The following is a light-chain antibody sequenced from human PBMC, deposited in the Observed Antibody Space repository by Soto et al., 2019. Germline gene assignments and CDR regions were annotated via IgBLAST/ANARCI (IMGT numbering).Light chain of an antibody. CDR3: QQRSNWPPWT. CDR1: QSISGT. J-gene: IGKJ1*01. Sequence: EIVMTQSPATLSVSPGGRATLSCRASQSISGTLAWYQQKPGQAPRLIIYGASIRATGIPDRFSGSGSGTDFTLTISRLEPEDFAVYYCQQRSNWPPWTFGQGTKVDIK. CDR2: GAS. V-gene: IGKV3D-20*02.